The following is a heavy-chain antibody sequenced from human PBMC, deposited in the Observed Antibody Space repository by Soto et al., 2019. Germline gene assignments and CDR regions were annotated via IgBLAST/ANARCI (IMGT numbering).Heavy chain of an antibody. D-gene: IGHD3-10*01. CDR2: ISYDGSNK. J-gene: IGHJ4*02. V-gene: IGHV3-30*03. CDR1: GFPFRSYG. Sequence: QVQLVESGGGVVQPGRSLTLSCAASGFPFRSYGMHWVREAPGKGLEWVAVISYDGSNKYYADSVKGRFTISRDNSKNTLYLQMNSLRPEDTAMCYCVGGQYYFDYRGQGTLVTVSS. CDR3: VGGQYYFDY.